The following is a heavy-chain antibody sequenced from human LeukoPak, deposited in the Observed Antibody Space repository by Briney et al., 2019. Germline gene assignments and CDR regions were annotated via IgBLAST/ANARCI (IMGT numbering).Heavy chain of an antibody. CDR3: ARVLGEWSTHQYYYYYYYMDV. Sequence: GGSLRLSCAASGFTFSDYYMSWIRQAPGKGLEWVSYISSSGSTIYYADSVKGRFTISRDNAKNSLYLQMNSLRAEDTAVYYCARVLGEWSTHQYYYYYYYMDVWGKGTTVTVSS. CDR2: ISSSGSTI. CDR1: GFTFSDYY. V-gene: IGHV3-11*04. J-gene: IGHJ6*03. D-gene: IGHD3-3*01.